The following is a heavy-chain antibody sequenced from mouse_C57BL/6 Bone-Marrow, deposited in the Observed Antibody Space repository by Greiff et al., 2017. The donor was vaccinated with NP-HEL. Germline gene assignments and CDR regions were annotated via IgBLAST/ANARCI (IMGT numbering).Heavy chain of an antibody. J-gene: IGHJ3*01. D-gene: IGHD2-1*01. CDR2: ISSGSSTI. CDR1: GFTFSDYG. CDR3: ARYYGNLAWFAY. Sequence: EVQLVESGGGLVKPGGSLKLSCAASGFTFSDYGMHWVRQAPEKGLEWVAYISSGSSTIYYADTVKGRFTISRDNAKNTLFLQMTSLRSEDTAMYYCARYYGNLAWFAYWGQGTLVTVSA. V-gene: IGHV5-17*01.